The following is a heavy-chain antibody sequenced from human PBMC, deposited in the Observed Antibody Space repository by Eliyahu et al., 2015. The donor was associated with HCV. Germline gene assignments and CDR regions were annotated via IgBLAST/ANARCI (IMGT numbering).Heavy chain of an antibody. CDR3: ARGGKQQLVRLLRQGWFDP. D-gene: IGHD6-13*01. V-gene: IGHV4-34*01. Sequence: QVQLQQWGAGLLKPSETLSLTCAVYGGSFSGYYWSWIRQPPGKGLEWIGEINHSGSTNYNPSLKSRVTISVDTSKNQFSLKLSSVTAADTAVYYCARGGKQQLVRLLRQGWFDPWGQGTLVTVSS. J-gene: IGHJ5*02. CDR1: GGSFSGYY. CDR2: INHSGST.